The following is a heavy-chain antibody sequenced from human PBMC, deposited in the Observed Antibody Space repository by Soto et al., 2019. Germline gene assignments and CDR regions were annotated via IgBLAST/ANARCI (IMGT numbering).Heavy chain of an antibody. CDR2: IYYSGST. D-gene: IGHD6-13*01. J-gene: IGHJ5*02. Sequence: SETLSLTCTVSGGSISSYYWSWIRQPPGKGLEWIGYIYYSGSTNYNPSLKSRVTISVDTSKNQFSLKLSSVTAADTAVYYCASLSSWYRGFDPWGQGTLVNVSS. V-gene: IGHV4-59*08. CDR3: ASLSSWYRGFDP. CDR1: GGSISSYY.